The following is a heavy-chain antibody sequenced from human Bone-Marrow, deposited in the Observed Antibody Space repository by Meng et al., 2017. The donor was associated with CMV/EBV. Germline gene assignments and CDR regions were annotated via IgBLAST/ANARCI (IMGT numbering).Heavy chain of an antibody. CDR1: GYTFTSYD. J-gene: IGHJ6*01. V-gene: IGHV1-8*03. Sequence: ASVKVSCKASGYTFTSYDINWVRQATGQGLEWMGWMNPNSGNTGYAQKFQGRVTITRNTSISTAYMELSSLRSEDTAVYYCARGGDIVVVPAAIVYYYYGMAVWGPGNTVTCAS. CDR3: ARGGDIVVVPAAIVYYYYGMAV. D-gene: IGHD2-2*01. CDR2: MNPNSGNT.